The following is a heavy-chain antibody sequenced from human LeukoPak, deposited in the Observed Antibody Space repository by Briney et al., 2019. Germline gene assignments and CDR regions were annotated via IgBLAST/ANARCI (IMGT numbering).Heavy chain of an antibody. V-gene: IGHV3-64D*06. CDR3: ARDLERYRDSSSPGDYYYGMDV. CDR1: GFTFSAYA. D-gene: IGHD6-6*01. J-gene: IGHJ6*02. CDR2: ISPDGTST. Sequence: PGGSLRLSCSASGFTFSAYAMHWVRQAPGKRLEYVSAISPDGTSTYYADSVRGRFSISRDNSKNTLYLQMSSLRAEDTAVYYCARDLERYRDSSSPGDYYYGMDVWGQGTTVTVSS.